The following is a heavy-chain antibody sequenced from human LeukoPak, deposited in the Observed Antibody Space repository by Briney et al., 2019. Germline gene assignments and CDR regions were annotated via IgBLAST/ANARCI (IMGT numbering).Heavy chain of an antibody. V-gene: IGHV3-74*01. Sequence: PGGSLRLSCAAFGFTFSNYWMHWVRQGPGKGLVWVSRIRDDGATTNYADSVRGRFTISRDNAKNTLYLQMNSLRAEDTAVYYCARGGRRGSGSYYFDNWGQGTLVPVSS. CDR2: IRDDGATT. CDR1: GFTFSNYW. D-gene: IGHD6-25*01. CDR3: ARGGRRGSGSYYFDN. J-gene: IGHJ4*02.